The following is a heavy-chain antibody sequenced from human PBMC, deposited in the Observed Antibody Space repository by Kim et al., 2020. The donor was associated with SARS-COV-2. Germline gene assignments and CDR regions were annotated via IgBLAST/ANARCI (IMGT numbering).Heavy chain of an antibody. D-gene: IGHD5-18*01. Sequence: SETLSLTCTVSGGSISSYYWSWIRQPPGKGLEWIGYIYYSGSTNYNPSLKSRVTISVDTSKNQFSLKLSSVTAADTAVYYCASGGGYSYGYPPTKHYYYYYGMDVWGQGTTVTVSS. CDR2: IYYSGST. J-gene: IGHJ6*02. CDR1: GGSISSYY. CDR3: ASGGGYSYGYPPTKHYYYYYGMDV. V-gene: IGHV4-59*01.